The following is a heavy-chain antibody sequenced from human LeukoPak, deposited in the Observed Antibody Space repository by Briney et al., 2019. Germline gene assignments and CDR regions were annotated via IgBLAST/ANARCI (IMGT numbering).Heavy chain of an antibody. D-gene: IGHD2-2*02. J-gene: IGHJ3*02. CDR2: IYTSGST. V-gene: IGHV4-4*07. CDR3: ARVFCSSTSCYIDI. Sequence: SETLSLTCTVSGGSISSYYWSWIRQPAGKGLELIGRIYTSGSTNYNPSLKSRVTMSVDTSKNQFSLKLSSVTAADTAVYYCARVFCSSTSCYIDIWGQGTMVTVSS. CDR1: GGSISSYY.